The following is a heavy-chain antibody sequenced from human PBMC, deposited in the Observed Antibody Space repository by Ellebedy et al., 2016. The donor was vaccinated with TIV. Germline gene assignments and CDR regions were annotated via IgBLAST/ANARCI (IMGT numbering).Heavy chain of an antibody. CDR3: AKGRGGGSDTSAPRYYFDY. J-gene: IGHJ4*02. D-gene: IGHD3-22*01. V-gene: IGHV3-23*01. Sequence: PSETLSLTCTVSGGSVGSGSYYWSWIRQPPGKGLEWVPTISSTGSRTYYEDSVAGRFIISRDNSKTTLYLQMNSLRAEDTAVYYCAKGRGGGSDTSAPRYYFDYWGLGTLVTVSS. CDR1: GGSVGSGSYY. CDR2: ISSTGSRT.